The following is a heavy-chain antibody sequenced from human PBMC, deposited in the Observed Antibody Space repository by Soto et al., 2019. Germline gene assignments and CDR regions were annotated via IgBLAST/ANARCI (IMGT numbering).Heavy chain of an antibody. CDR2: IYYSGGT. D-gene: IGHD3-22*01. J-gene: IGHJ4*02. V-gene: IGHV4-59*08. CDR3: ARHQGYNYDISGYPFYD. Sequence: SETLSLTCTVSGGSISSYYWTWIRQHPGKGLEWIGYIYYSGGTNYNPSLKSRLTISVDTSKNQFSLKLSSVTAADTAVYYCARHQGYNYDISGYPFYDWGQGSLVTVSS. CDR1: GGSISSYY.